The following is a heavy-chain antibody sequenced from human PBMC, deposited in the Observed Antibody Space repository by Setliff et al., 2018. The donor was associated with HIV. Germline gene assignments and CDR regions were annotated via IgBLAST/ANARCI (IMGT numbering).Heavy chain of an antibody. Sequence: ASVKVSCKASEYTFTSYAMHWVRQAPGQRLEWMGWINAGNGNTKYSQKFQGRVTITRDTSASTAYMELSSLRSEDTAVYYCARDSSGWSPFDYWGQGTLVTVSS. D-gene: IGHD6-19*01. V-gene: IGHV1-3*01. CDR2: INAGNGNT. CDR1: EYTFTSYA. CDR3: ARDSSGWSPFDY. J-gene: IGHJ4*02.